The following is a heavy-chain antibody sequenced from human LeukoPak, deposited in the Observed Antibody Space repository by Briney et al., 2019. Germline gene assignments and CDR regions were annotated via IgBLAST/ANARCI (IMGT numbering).Heavy chain of an antibody. D-gene: IGHD2-15*01. J-gene: IGHJ5*02. CDR3: AAVGIGCSGGSCYSSPGPPWFDP. CDR1: GYTFTSYA. V-gene: IGHV1-3*01. Sequence: GASVKVSCKASGYTFTSYAMHWVRQAPGQRLEWMGWINAGNGNTKYSQKFQGRVTITRDTSASTAYMELSSLRSEDTAAYYCAAVGIGCSGGSCYSSPGPPWFDPWGQGTLVTVSS. CDR2: INAGNGNT.